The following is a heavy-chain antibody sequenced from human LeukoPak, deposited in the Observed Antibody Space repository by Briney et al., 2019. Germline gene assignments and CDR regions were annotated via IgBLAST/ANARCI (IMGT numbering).Heavy chain of an antibody. V-gene: IGHV3-74*01. J-gene: IGHJ4*02. Sequence: HPGRSLRLSCAASGFTFSRYWMHWVRQAPGKGLVWVSRISGDGSTTTYADSVKGRFTISRDNAKNTLYLQVNSLRAEDTAIYYCARDLDHYYGSGGGYWGQGTLVTVSS. CDR2: ISGDGSTT. D-gene: IGHD3-10*01. CDR1: GFTFSRYW. CDR3: ARDLDHYYGSGGGY.